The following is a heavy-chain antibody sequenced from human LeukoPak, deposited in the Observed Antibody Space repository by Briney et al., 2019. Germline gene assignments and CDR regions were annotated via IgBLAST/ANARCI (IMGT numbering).Heavy chain of an antibody. V-gene: IGHV3-21*01. CDR1: GFSFSSYS. J-gene: IGHJ4*02. Sequence: PGGSLRLSCAASGFSFSSYSMNWVRQAPGKGLEWVSSISTSSSYIYYADSVKGRFTISRDNAKDSLYLQMNSLRAEDTAVYYCAREVENTSGWYSHFDYWGQGTLVTVSS. CDR2: ISTSSSYI. CDR3: AREVENTSGWYSHFDY. D-gene: IGHD6-19*01.